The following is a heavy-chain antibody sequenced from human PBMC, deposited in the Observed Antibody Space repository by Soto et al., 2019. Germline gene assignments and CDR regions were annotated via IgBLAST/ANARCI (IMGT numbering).Heavy chain of an antibody. CDR3: ARVTSMVRGVIDNGFDP. CDR2: IIPVYGPA. J-gene: IGHJ5*02. Sequence: QVPLVQSGAEVKKPGSSVTVSCKASGGTFSSYAIHWVRQAPGQGLEWMGGIIPVYGPAKYAQRLQGRVTIPADESTTTVYMDLTSLTSRDTAVYYCARVTSMVRGVIDNGFDPWGHGTLVTVSS. CDR1: GGTFSSYA. D-gene: IGHD3-10*01. V-gene: IGHV1-69*01.